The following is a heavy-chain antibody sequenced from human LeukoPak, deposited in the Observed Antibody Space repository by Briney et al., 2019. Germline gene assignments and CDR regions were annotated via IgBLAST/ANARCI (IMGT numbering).Heavy chain of an antibody. Sequence: SETLSLTCTVSGGSISTYYGNWIRQPPGKGLEWIGYIYYSGSTYYNPSLKSRVTISVDTSKNQFSLKLSSVTAADTAVYYCARDYYYYGMDVWGQGTAVTVSS. CDR1: GGSISTYY. V-gene: IGHV4-30-4*08. CDR3: ARDYYYYGMDV. CDR2: IYYSGST. J-gene: IGHJ6*02.